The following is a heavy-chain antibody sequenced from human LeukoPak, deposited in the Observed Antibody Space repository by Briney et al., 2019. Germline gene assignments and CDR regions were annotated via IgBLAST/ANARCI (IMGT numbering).Heavy chain of an antibody. V-gene: IGHV3-13*01. CDR1: GFTFSSYD. CDR2: IGTDGDT. D-gene: IGHD1-26*01. CDR3: ARALGTTQFDY. J-gene: IGHJ4*02. Sequence: GGSLRLSCAAFGFTFSSYDMHWVRQPTGKGLEWVSGIGTDGDTYYPGSVKGRFTISRENAKNSLYLQMNSLRAGDTAVYYCARALGTTQFDYWGQGTLVTVSS.